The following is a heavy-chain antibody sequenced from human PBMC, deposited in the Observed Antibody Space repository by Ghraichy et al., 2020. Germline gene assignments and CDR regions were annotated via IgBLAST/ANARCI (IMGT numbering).Heavy chain of an antibody. J-gene: IGHJ4*02. V-gene: IGHV3-48*02. D-gene: IGHD3-3*01. CDR3: ARDRITIFGVVTPFDY. Sequence: GGSLRLSCAASGFTFSSYSMNWVRQAPGKGLEWVSYISSSSSTIYYADSVKGRFTISRDNAKNSLYLQMNSLRDEDTAVYYCARDRITIFGVVTPFDYWGQGTLVTVSS. CDR2: ISSSSSTI. CDR1: GFTFSSYS.